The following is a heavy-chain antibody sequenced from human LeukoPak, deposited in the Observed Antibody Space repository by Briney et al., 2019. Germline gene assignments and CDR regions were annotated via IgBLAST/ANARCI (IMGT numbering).Heavy chain of an antibody. D-gene: IGHD6-13*01. CDR2: ISYDGSNK. CDR1: GFTFSSYG. CDR3: AKDTDGAAAGTTWGH. V-gene: IGHV3-30*18. J-gene: IGHJ4*02. Sequence: GGSLRLSCAASGFTFSSYGMHWVRQAPGKGLEWVAVISYDGSNKYYADSVKGRFIISRDNAKNSLYLQMNSLRAEDTALYYCAKDTDGAAAGTTWGHWGQGTLVTVSS.